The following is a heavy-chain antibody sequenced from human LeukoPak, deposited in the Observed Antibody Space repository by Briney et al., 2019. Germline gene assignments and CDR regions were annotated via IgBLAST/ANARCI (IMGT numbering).Heavy chain of an antibody. Sequence: KPGGSLRLSCAASGFTFSDYYMSWIRQPPGKGLEWIGEINHSGSTNYNPSLKSRVTISVDTSKNQFSLKLSSVTAADTAVYYCARVDSSGLYYFDYWGQGTLVTVSS. CDR3: ARVDSSGLYYFDY. CDR2: INHSGST. J-gene: IGHJ4*02. V-gene: IGHV4-34*01. D-gene: IGHD3-22*01. CDR1: GFTFSDYY.